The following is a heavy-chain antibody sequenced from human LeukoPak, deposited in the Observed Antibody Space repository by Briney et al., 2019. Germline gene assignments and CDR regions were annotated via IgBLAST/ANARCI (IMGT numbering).Heavy chain of an antibody. CDR1: GYTFTSYG. CDR2: ISAYNGNT. J-gene: IGHJ4*02. V-gene: IGHV1-18*01. Sequence: ASVKVSCKASGYTFTSYGISWVRQAPGQGLEWMGWISAYNGNTNYAQKLQGRVTMTTDTSTSTAYMELRSLRSDDTAVYYCARDLSPGSRDSSSLYWGQGTLVTVSS. CDR3: ARDLSPGSRDSSSLY. D-gene: IGHD6-13*01.